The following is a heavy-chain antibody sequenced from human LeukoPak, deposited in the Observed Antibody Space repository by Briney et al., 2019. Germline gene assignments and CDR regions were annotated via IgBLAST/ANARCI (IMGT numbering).Heavy chain of an antibody. V-gene: IGHV3-21*01. CDR2: ISSSSSYI. CDR3: ARAMLSITMVRGVVDY. J-gene: IGHJ4*02. Sequence: GGSLRLSCAASGFTFSSYSMNWVRQAPGKGLEWVSSISSSSSYIYYADSVKGRFTISRDNAKNSLYLQMNSLRAEDTAVYYCARAMLSITMVRGVVDYWGQGTLVTVSS. CDR1: GFTFSSYS. D-gene: IGHD3-10*01.